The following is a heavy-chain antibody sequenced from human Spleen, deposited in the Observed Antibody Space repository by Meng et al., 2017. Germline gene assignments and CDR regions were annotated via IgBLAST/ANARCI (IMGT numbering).Heavy chain of an antibody. Sequence: SSVKVSCKASGGTFSSYAISWVRQAPGQGLAWMGRIIPIFGTANYAQKFQGRVTITTDESTSTAYMELSSLRSEDTAVYYCAREISSSGYLGWFDPWGQGTLVTVSS. J-gene: IGHJ5*02. D-gene: IGHD3-22*01. CDR2: IIPIFGTA. V-gene: IGHV1-69*05. CDR3: AREISSSGYLGWFDP. CDR1: GGTFSSYA.